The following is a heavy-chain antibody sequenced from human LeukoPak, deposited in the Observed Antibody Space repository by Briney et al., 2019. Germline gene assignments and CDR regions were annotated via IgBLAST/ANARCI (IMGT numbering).Heavy chain of an antibody. CDR3: ARDYNYYGP. V-gene: IGHV1-18*01. D-gene: IGHD3-10*01. J-gene: IGHJ5*02. CDR1: GYTFTSYG. CDR2: ISAYNGNT. Sequence: VASVKVSCKASGYTFTSYGISWVRQAPGQGLEWMGWISAYNGNTNYAQKLQGRVTMTTDTSTSTAHMELRSLRSDDTAVYYCARDYNYYGPWGQGTLVTVSS.